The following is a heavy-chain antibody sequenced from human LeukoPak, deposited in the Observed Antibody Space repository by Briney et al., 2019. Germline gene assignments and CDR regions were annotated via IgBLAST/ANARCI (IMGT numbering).Heavy chain of an antibody. CDR1: GFTFSSYW. D-gene: IGHD3-3*01. J-gene: IGHJ6*02. Sequence: GGSLRLSCAASGFTFSSYWMSWVRQAPGEGLEWVAKINQDGTEKAYVDSVRGRFTISRDNAKNTLYLQMNSLRVEDTAVYYCATDFSYGMDVWGQGTTVTVSS. V-gene: IGHV3-7*01. CDR2: INQDGTEK. CDR3: ATDFSYGMDV.